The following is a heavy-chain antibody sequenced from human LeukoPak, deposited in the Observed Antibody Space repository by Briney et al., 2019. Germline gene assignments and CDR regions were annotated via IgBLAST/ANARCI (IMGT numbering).Heavy chain of an antibody. V-gene: IGHV1-69*05. CDR3: ARHYDILTGYFDH. D-gene: IGHD3-9*01. CDR2: VIPIFGTA. Sequence: SVKVSCKASGGTFSSYAISSVRQAPGQGLEWVGRVIPIFGTANYAQKMQGRITITTDESTSTAYMEPSSLRSEDTAVYYCARHYDILTGYFDHWGQGTLVTVSS. J-gene: IGHJ4*02. CDR1: GGTFSSYA.